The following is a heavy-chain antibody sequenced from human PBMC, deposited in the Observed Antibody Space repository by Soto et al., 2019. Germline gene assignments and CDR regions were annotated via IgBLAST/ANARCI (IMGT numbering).Heavy chain of an antibody. CDR2: IIPIFGTA. Sequence: SVKVSFKASGGTFSSYAIRWVRQAPGQGLEWMGGIIPIFGTANYAQKFQGRVTITADESTSTAYMDLSSLRSDDTPVYYCASSWHKNYYYYGMDVWGQGTTVTVSS. V-gene: IGHV1-69*01. CDR3: ASSWHKNYYYYGMDV. J-gene: IGHJ6*02. CDR1: GGTFSSYA. D-gene: IGHD2-15*01.